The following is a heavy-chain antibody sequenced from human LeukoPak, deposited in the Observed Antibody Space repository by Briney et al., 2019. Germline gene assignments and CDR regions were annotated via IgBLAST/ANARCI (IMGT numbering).Heavy chain of an antibody. CDR3: ARAPYDYVWGSYRYTVYWFDP. D-gene: IGHD3-16*02. J-gene: IGHJ5*02. CDR1: GGSISSSSYY. V-gene: IGHV4-39*07. CDR2: IYYSGST. Sequence: SETLSLTCTVSGGSISSSSYYWGWIRQPPGKGLEWIGSIYYSGSTYYNPSLKSRVTISVDTSKSQFSLKLSSVTAADTAVYYCARAPYDYVWGSYRYTVYWFDPWGQGTLVTVSS.